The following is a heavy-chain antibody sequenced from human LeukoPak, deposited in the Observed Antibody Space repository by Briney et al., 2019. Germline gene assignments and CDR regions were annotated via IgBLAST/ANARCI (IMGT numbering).Heavy chain of an antibody. Sequence: GRSLRLSCAASGFTFSSYAMHWVRQAPGKGLEWVAVISYDGSNKYYADSVKGRFTISRDNSKNTLYLRMNSLRAEDTAVYYCARDGPDCSGGSCYSSGYFDYWGQGTLVTVSS. CDR1: GFTFSSYA. D-gene: IGHD2-15*01. J-gene: IGHJ4*02. CDR3: ARDGPDCSGGSCYSSGYFDY. CDR2: ISYDGSNK. V-gene: IGHV3-30-3*01.